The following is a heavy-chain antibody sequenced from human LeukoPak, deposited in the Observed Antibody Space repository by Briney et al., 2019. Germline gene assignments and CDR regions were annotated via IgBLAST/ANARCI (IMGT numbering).Heavy chain of an antibody. J-gene: IGHJ6*02. CDR2: IYPGDSDT. CDR3: ARFNSYGYDYYYYYDMDV. D-gene: IGHD5-18*01. Sequence: GESLQISCKGSGYSFTSYWIGWVRQMPGKGLEWMGIIYPGDSDTRYSPSFQGQVTISADKSISTAYLQWSSLKASNTAMYYCARFNSYGYDYYYYYDMDVWGQGTTVTVSS. V-gene: IGHV5-51*01. CDR1: GYSFTSYW.